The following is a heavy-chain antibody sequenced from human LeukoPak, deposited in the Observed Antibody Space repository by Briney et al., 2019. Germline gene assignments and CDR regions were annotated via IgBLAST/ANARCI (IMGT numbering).Heavy chain of an antibody. Sequence: SETLSLTCTVSGGSISSNYWSWIRQPAGKGLEWIGRIYTSGSTNYNPSLKSRATMSVDTSKDQFSLKLTSVTAADTAVYYCARDLHADTAMAMDYWGQGILVTVSS. J-gene: IGHJ4*02. CDR1: GGSISSNY. CDR2: IYTSGST. V-gene: IGHV4-4*07. CDR3: ARDLHADTAMAMDY. D-gene: IGHD5-18*01.